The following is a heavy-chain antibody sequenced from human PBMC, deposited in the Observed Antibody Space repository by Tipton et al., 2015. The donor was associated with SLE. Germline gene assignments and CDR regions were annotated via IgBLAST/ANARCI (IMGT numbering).Heavy chain of an antibody. J-gene: IGHJ5*02. Sequence: TLSLTCAVYGGSFSGYYWSWIRQPPGKGLEWIGEINHSGSTNYNPSLKSRVTISVDTSKNQFSLKLSSVTAADTAVYYCARGLGYCSGGSCPRWFDPWGQGTLVTVSS. CDR2: INHSGST. CDR1: GGSFSGYY. D-gene: IGHD2-15*01. V-gene: IGHV4-34*01. CDR3: ARGLGYCSGGSCPRWFDP.